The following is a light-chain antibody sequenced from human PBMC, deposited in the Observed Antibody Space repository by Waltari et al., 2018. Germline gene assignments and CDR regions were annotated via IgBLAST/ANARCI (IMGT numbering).Light chain of an antibody. Sequence: DIEMTQSPSSLSASVGDRVIITCRASQSIGPYINWYQQKPWTAPKLLIYDASILQTGVPSKFSGSGSGTVFTLTISSLQPEDFATYYCQQNDNVPPTFGLGTKVEIK. J-gene: IGKJ1*01. CDR1: QSIGPY. CDR2: DAS. CDR3: QQNDNVPPT. V-gene: IGKV1-39*01.